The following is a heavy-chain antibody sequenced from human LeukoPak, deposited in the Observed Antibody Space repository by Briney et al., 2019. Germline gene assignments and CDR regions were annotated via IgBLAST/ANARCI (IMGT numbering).Heavy chain of an antibody. CDR2: IYSGGST. D-gene: IGHD3-10*01. J-gene: IGHJ6*04. CDR3: ARDLHYYGSGSSTRPNYYYYGMDV. V-gene: IGHV3-53*01. CDR1: GFTVSSNY. Sequence: GGSLRLSCAASGFTVSSNYVSWVRQAPGKGLEWVSVIYSGGSTYYADSVKGRFTISRDNSKNTLYLQMNSLRAEDTAVYYCARDLHYYGSGSSTRPNYYYYGMDVWGKGTTVTVSS.